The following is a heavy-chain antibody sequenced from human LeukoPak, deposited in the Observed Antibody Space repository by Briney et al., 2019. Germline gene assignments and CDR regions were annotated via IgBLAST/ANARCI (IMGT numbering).Heavy chain of an antibody. V-gene: IGHV3-21*01. D-gene: IGHD5-24*01. CDR3: ASSFPRRDDYISNYFDY. CDR2: ISSSGTYI. Sequence: PGGSLRLSCAASGFTFSTYSMNWVRQAPGRGLEWVSSISSSGTYIYYADSMRGQFTISRDNSKNSLYLQMNSLRAEDTAVYYCASSFPRRDDYISNYFDYWGQGTLVTVSS. J-gene: IGHJ4*02. CDR1: GFTFSTYS.